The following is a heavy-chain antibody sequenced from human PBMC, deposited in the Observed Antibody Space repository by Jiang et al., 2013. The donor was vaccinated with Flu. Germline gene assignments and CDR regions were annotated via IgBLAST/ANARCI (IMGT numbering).Heavy chain of an antibody. CDR1: GYSFTTNYW. CDR3: ARLAGYRSRNYYKGMGV. V-gene: IGHV5-51*03. D-gene: IGHD6-13*01. CDR2: IYPGDSDT. J-gene: IGHJ6*02. Sequence: GAEVKKPGESLKISCKGSGYSFTTNYWIAWVRQMPGKGLEWMGIIYPGDSDTRYSPSFQGQVIISADKSINTAYLQWSSLKASDTARYYCARLAGYRSRNYYKGMGVWGQGTTVTVSS.